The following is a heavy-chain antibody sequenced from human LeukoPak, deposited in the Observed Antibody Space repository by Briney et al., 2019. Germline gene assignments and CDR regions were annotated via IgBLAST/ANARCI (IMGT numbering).Heavy chain of an antibody. Sequence: ASVKVSCKASGYTFTSYYMHWVRQAPGRGLEWMGIINPSGGSTSYAQKFQGRVTMTRDTSTSTVYMELSSLRSEDTAAYYCARSDIAAAGRDVWGQGTTVTVSS. D-gene: IGHD6-13*01. V-gene: IGHV1-46*01. CDR3: ARSDIAAAGRDV. CDR2: INPSGGST. J-gene: IGHJ6*02. CDR1: GYTFTSYY.